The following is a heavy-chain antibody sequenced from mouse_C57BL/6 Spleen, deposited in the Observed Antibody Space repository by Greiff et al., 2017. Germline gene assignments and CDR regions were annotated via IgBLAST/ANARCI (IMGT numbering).Heavy chain of an antibody. D-gene: IGHD1-1*01. CDR1: GYAFSSSW. CDR3: AHGSSRFAY. Sequence: VQVVESGPELVKPGASVKISCKASGYAFSSSWMNWVKQRPGKGLEWIGRIYPGDGDTNYNGKFKGKATLTADKSSSTAYMQLSSLTSEDSAVYFCAHGSSRFAYWGQGTLVTVSA. V-gene: IGHV1-82*01. J-gene: IGHJ3*01. CDR2: IYPGDGDT.